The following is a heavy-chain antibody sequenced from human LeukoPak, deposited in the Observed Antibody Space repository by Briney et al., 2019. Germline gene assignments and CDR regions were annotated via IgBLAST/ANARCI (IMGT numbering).Heavy chain of an antibody. V-gene: IGHV1-8*01. CDR1: GYTFISYD. CDR2: MSPNSGNT. D-gene: IGHD3-3*01. J-gene: IGHJ6*03. Sequence: ASVKVSCKASGYTFISYDINWVRQATGQGLELMGWMSPNSGNTGYAQKFQGRVTMTRDTSTSTVYMELSGLRSEDTAVYYCARDRSGTIFGVDTYYYYMDVWGKGTTVTVSS. CDR3: ARDRSGTIFGVDTYYYYMDV.